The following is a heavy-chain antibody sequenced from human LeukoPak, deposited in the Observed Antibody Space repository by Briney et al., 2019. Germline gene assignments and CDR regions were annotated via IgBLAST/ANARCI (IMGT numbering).Heavy chain of an antibody. CDR3: ARRAPVVVPAATGTDDYFDY. Sequence: ETLSLTCAVYGGSFSGYYWSWIRQPPGKGLEWIGEINHSGSTNYNPSLKSRVTISVDTSKNQFSLKLSSVTAADTAVYYCARRAPVVVPAATGTDDYFDYWGQGTLVTVSS. CDR1: GGSFSGYY. CDR2: INHSGST. V-gene: IGHV4-34*01. D-gene: IGHD2-2*01. J-gene: IGHJ4*02.